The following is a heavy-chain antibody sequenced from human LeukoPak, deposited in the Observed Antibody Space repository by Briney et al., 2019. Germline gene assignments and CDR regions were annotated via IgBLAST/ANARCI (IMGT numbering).Heavy chain of an antibody. CDR3: TKAPLRSCSGAFCYPFDY. V-gene: IGHV3-53*05. CDR1: GFSVSNNF. D-gene: IGHD2-8*02. J-gene: IGHJ4*02. CDR2: IYAGGST. Sequence: GGSLRLSCAASGFSVSNNFMSWVRQAPGKGLEWVSIIYAGGSTYSSDSVKGRFTVSRDDSRSTLFLQMNSLRVEDTAVYYCTKAPLRSCSGAFCYPFDYWGQGTLVTVSS.